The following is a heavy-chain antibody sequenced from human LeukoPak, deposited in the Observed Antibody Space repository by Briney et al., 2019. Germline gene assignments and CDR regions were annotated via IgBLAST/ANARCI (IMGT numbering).Heavy chain of an antibody. Sequence: GGSLRLSCTASTFSFGDYTMSWVRQAPGKGLEWVSYISSSSSTIYYADSVKGRFTISRDNAKNSLYLQMNSLRDEDTAVYYCARERVVVNDYWGQGTLVTVSS. CDR2: ISSSSSTI. CDR3: ARERVVVNDY. D-gene: IGHD3-22*01. V-gene: IGHV3-48*02. CDR1: TFSFGDYT. J-gene: IGHJ4*02.